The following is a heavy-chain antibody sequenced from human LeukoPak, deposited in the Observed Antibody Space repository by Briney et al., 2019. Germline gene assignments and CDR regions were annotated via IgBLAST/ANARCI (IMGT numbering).Heavy chain of an antibody. CDR1: GGSISSYY. CDR2: IYYSGST. Sequence: AETLSLTCTVSGGSISSYYGSWIRRPPGKGLEWIGYIYYSGSTNYKPSVTGRVTISVEKAKNQCYLKVSSLTAGDTAWYYWGISRDGYNSPAAFVIWGEGTMVTVSS. V-gene: IGHV4-59*12. CDR3: GISRDGYNSPAAFVI. D-gene: IGHD5-24*01. J-gene: IGHJ3*02.